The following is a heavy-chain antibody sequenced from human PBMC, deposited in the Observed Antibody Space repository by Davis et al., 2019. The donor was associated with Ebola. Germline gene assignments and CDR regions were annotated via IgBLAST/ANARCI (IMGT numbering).Heavy chain of an antibody. CDR2: ISYDGSNK. CDR3: AKADWKYYYYGMDV. Sequence: GGSLRLSCAASGFTFSSYGMHWVHQAPGKGLEWVAVISYDGSNKYYADSVKGRFTISRDNSKNTLYLQMNSLRAEDTAVYYCAKADWKYYYYGMDVWGQGTTVTVSS. J-gene: IGHJ6*02. V-gene: IGHV3-30*18. D-gene: IGHD1-1*01. CDR1: GFTFSSYG.